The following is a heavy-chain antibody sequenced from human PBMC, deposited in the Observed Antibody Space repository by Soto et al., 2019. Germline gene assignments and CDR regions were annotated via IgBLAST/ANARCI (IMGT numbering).Heavy chain of an antibody. Sequence: QVQLVQSGAEEKKPGASVKVSCKASGYTFTSYAMHWVRQAPGQRLEWMGWINAGNGNTKYSQKFQGRVTITRDTSASTSYGGLSSLRSEDTAVYCCARGGWYLPVDYWGQGTLVTVSS. CDR2: INAGNGNT. CDR3: ARGGWYLPVDY. CDR1: GYTFTSYA. J-gene: IGHJ4*02. D-gene: IGHD6-19*01. V-gene: IGHV1-3*05.